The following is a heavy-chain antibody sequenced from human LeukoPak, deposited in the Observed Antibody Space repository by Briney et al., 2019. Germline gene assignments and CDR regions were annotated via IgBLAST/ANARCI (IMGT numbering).Heavy chain of an antibody. CDR3: VRHWVHDFGGSDWYFNL. J-gene: IGHJ2*01. CDR2: MFYGGTT. V-gene: IGHV4-59*08. D-gene: IGHD4-23*01. Sequence: SETLSLTCTVSGDSLSRSSWSWIRQSPGGGLEWIGYMFYGGTTNHNPSLKGRVTMSMVTSKDQFSLSLSSVTAADTAVYFCVRHWVHDFGGSDWYFNLWGRGTLVTVSS. CDR1: GDSLSRSS.